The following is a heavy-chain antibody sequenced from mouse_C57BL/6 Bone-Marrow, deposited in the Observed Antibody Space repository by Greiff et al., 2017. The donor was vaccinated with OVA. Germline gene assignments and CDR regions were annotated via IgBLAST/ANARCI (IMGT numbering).Heavy chain of an antibody. J-gene: IGHJ2*01. Sequence: EVQLQQSGAELVRPGASVKLSCTASGFNIKDDYMHWVKQRPEQGLEWIGWIDPENGDTEYASKFQGKATITADTSSNTAYLQLSSLTSEDTAVYYCTCYDGYLRRVEGFDYWGQGTTLTVSS. CDR1: GFNIKDDY. CDR2: IDPENGDT. CDR3: TCYDGYLRRVEGFDY. V-gene: IGHV14-4*01. D-gene: IGHD2-3*01.